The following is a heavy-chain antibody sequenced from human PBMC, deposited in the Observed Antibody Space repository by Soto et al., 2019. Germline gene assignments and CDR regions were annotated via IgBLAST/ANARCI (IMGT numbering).Heavy chain of an antibody. CDR1: GYTFTSYT. J-gene: IGHJ5*02. Sequence: QVRLVHSETEVKKPGASVNVSCKASGYTFTSYTISWVRQAPGQGLEWMGWISANNGNTEFAQKFQDRLTMIADTTTSTAYLELRNLRRDDTAVYYCARSLPWFDPWGQGTLVAVSS. CDR2: ISANNGNT. V-gene: IGHV1-18*01. CDR3: ARSLPWFDP.